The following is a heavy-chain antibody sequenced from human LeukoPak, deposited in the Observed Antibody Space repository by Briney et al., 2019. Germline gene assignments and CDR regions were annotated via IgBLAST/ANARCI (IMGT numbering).Heavy chain of an antibody. D-gene: IGHD2-15*01. CDR1: GGSISGYY. V-gene: IGHV4-59*01. CDR2: IYYSGST. CDR3: ARVGLRTFDY. J-gene: IGHJ4*02. Sequence: PSETLSLTCTVSGGSISGYYWSWIRQPPGKGLEWVGYIYYSGSTSYNPSLKSRVTISVDTSKNQFSLKLSSVTAADTAVYYCARVGLRTFDYWGQGTLVTVSS.